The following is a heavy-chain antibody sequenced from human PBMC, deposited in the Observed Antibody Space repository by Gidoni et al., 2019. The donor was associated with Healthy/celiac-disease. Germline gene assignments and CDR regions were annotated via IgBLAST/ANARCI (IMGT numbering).Heavy chain of an antibody. CDR1: GGSISRTSSY. CDR2: IYYSGST. V-gene: IGHV4-39*01. CDR3: ARHLSGIAAAGDRYNWFDP. D-gene: IGHD6-13*01. J-gene: IGHJ5*02. Sequence: QLQLQESGPGLVKPSETLSLTCPVSGGSISRTSSYWGWIRQPPGKGLECMGRIYYSGSTYYNPSLKSRVTISVDTSKNQFSLKLSSVTAADTAVYYCARHLSGIAAAGDRYNWFDPWGQGTLVTVSS.